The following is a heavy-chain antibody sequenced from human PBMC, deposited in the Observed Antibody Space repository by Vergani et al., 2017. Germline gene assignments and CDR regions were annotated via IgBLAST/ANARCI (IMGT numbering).Heavy chain of an antibody. V-gene: IGHV3-23*01. CDR3: VRDPDYSTFDS. J-gene: IGHJ4*02. D-gene: IGHD4-11*01. Sequence: EVQLLESGGSLKQPGGSVRLSCAASGFTFSTYAMHWVRQAPGKGLEWVSALTGGGGSTYYADSFKGRFIISRDNARNLLFLQMNSLRADDSALYFCVRDPDYSTFDSWGQGTLVTVS. CDR1: GFTFSTYA. CDR2: LTGGGGST.